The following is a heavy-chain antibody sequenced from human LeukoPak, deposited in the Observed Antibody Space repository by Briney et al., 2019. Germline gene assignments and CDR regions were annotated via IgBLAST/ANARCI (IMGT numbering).Heavy chain of an antibody. CDR2: INSDGSST. CDR1: GFTFSSYW. J-gene: IGHJ5*02. CDR3: AREGSGSHHQERNWFDP. V-gene: IGHV3-74*01. Sequence: GGSLRLSCAASGFTFSSYWMHWVRQAPGKGLVWVSRINSDGSSTSYADSVKGRFTISRDNAKNTLYLQMNSLRAEDTAVYYCAREGSGSHHQERNWFDPWGQGTLVTVSS. D-gene: IGHD1-26*01.